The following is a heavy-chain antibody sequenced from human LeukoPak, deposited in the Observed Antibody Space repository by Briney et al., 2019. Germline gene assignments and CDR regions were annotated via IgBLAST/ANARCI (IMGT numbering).Heavy chain of an antibody. V-gene: IGHV3-48*03. J-gene: IGHJ3*02. CDR3: ARDSAAATLGAFDI. D-gene: IGHD6-13*01. Sequence: PGGSLRLSCVASGFTFSSCDMHWVRQAPGKGLEWVSYISSGGVTIYYANSVKGRFTSSRDNAKNSLYLQMNSLKAEDTAVYYCARDSAAATLGAFDIWGQGTTVTVSS. CDR2: ISSGGVTI. CDR1: GFTFSSCD.